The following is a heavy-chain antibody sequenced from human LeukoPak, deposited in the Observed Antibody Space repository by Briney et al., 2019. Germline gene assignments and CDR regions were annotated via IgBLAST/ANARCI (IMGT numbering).Heavy chain of an antibody. CDR2: IYHSGST. Sequence: SETLSLTCTVSGYSISSGYYWGWIRQPPGKGLEWIGSIYHSGSTYYNPSLKSRVTISVDTSKNQFSLKLSSVTAADTAVYCCARERGHSDYWGQGTLVTVSS. D-gene: IGHD6-25*01. CDR3: ARERGHSDY. CDR1: GYSISSGYY. J-gene: IGHJ4*02. V-gene: IGHV4-38-2*02.